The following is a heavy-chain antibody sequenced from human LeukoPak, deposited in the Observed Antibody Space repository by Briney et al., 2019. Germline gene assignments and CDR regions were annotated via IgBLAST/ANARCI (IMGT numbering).Heavy chain of an antibody. J-gene: IGHJ4*02. CDR1: GGSISSGGYF. D-gene: IGHD7-27*01. Sequence: SETLSLTCTVSGGSISSGGYFWSWIRQPPGKGLEWIAYIYHSGSTYYNPSLKSRVTISVDTSKNQFSLKLSSVTAADTAVYYCARMGLGQYFDYWGQGTLVTVSS. CDR3: ARMGLGQYFDY. CDR2: IYHSGST. V-gene: IGHV4-30-2*01.